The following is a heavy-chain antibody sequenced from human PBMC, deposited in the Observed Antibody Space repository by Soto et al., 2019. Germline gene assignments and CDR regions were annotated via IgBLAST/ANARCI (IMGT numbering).Heavy chain of an antibody. CDR1: GGSISSGDYY. V-gene: IGHV4-30-4*01. CDR2: IYYSGST. CDR3: ASNSYGYTFYAY. D-gene: IGHD5-18*01. Sequence: QVQLQESGPGLVKPSQTLSLTCTVSGGSISSGDYYWSWIRQPPGKGLEWIGYIYYSGSTYYNPSLKSRVXXXVXXSKNQFSLKLSSVTAADTAVYYCASNSYGYTFYAYWGQGTLVTVSS. J-gene: IGHJ4*02.